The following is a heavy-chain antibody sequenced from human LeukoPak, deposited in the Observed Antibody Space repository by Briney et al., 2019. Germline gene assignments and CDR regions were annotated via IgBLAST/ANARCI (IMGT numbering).Heavy chain of an antibody. CDR1: GGSISSGSYY. V-gene: IGHV4-61*02. D-gene: IGHD2-15*01. CDR3: ARGVGPYNWFDP. J-gene: IGHJ5*02. CDR2: IYTSGST. Sequence: SQTLSLTCTVSGGSISSGSYYWSWIRQPAGKGLEWIGRIYTSGSTNYNPSLKSQVTISVDTSKNQFSLKLSSVTAADTAVYYCARGVGPYNWFDPWGQGTLVTVSS.